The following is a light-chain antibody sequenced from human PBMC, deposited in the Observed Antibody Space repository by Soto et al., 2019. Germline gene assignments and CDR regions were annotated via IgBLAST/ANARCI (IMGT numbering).Light chain of an antibody. CDR3: GSHAGNSNLV. CDR1: SSDVGDNY. J-gene: IGLJ3*02. V-gene: IGLV2-8*01. Sequence: QSALTQPPSASGSPGQSVTISCTGTSSDVGDNYVSWYQQHLGKAPKLIIYEVSQRPSGVPDRFSGSKSGNTASLTVSGLQTEDEADYYCGSHAGNSNLVFGGGTKVTVL. CDR2: EVS.